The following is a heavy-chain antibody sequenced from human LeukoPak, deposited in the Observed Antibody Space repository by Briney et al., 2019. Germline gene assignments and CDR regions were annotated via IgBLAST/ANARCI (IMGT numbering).Heavy chain of an antibody. J-gene: IGHJ3*02. CDR3: ARPKRYSSGWNHDAFDI. CDR2: INPNSGGT. D-gene: IGHD6-19*01. CDR1: GYTFTGYY. V-gene: IGHV1-2*02. Sequence: VASVKVSCKASGYTFTGYYMHWVRQAPGQGLEWMGWINPNSGGTNYAQKFQGRVTMTRDTSISTAYMELSRLRSDDTAVYYCARPKRYSSGWNHDAFDIWGQGTMVTVSS.